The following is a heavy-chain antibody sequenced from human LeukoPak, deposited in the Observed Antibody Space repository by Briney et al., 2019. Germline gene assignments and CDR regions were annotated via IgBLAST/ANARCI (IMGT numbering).Heavy chain of an antibody. CDR3: AKDRRAVATRPEPPDY. Sequence: GGSLRLSCAASGFTFSSYGMSWVRQAPGKGLEWVAVISYDGSNKYYADSVKGRFTISRDNSKNTLYLQMNSLRAEDTAMYYCAKDRRAVATRPEPPDYWGQGTLVTVSS. V-gene: IGHV3-30*18. CDR1: GFTFSSYG. D-gene: IGHD5-12*01. CDR2: ISYDGSNK. J-gene: IGHJ4*02.